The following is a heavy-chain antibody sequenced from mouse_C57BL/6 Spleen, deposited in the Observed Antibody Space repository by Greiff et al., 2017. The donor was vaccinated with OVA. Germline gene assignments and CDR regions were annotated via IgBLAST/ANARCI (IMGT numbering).Heavy chain of an antibody. V-gene: IGHV1-66*01. J-gene: IGHJ1*03. CDR2: IYPGSGNT. D-gene: IGHD2-13*01. Sequence: QVQLQQSGPELVKPGASVKISCKASGYSFTSYYIHWVKQRPGQGLEWIGWIYPGSGNTKYNEKFKGKATLTADTASSTAYMQLSSLTSEDSAVYYCARGLLWYLDVWGKGTTVTVSS. CDR3: ARGLLWYLDV. CDR1: GYSFTSYY.